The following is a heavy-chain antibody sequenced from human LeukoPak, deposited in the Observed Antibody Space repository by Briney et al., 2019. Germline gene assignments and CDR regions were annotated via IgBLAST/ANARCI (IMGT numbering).Heavy chain of an antibody. CDR3: ARDQGAYYDYVWGSYRPNAFDI. J-gene: IGHJ3*02. D-gene: IGHD3-16*02. Sequence: PGGSLRLSCAASGFTFSSYSMNWVRQAPGKGLEWVSSISSSSSYIYYADSVKGRFTISRDNAKNSLYLQMNSLRAEDTAVYYSARDQGAYYDYVWGSYRPNAFDIWGQGTMVTVSS. V-gene: IGHV3-21*01. CDR2: ISSSSSYI. CDR1: GFTFSSYS.